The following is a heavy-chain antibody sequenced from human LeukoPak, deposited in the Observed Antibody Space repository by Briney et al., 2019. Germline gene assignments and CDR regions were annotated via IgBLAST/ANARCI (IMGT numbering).Heavy chain of an antibody. V-gene: IGHV3-23*01. CDR3: AKDGIVGATTYYYYGMDV. CDR1: GFTFSSFA. CDR2: IGGGGDNT. J-gene: IGHJ6*02. D-gene: IGHD1-26*01. Sequence: PGGSLRLSCAASGFTFSSFAMSWVRQAPGKGLEWVSVIGGGGDNTYYAGSVKGRFTISRDNSKNTLYLQMNSLRAEDTAVYYCAKDGIVGATTYYYYGMDVWGQGTTVTVSS.